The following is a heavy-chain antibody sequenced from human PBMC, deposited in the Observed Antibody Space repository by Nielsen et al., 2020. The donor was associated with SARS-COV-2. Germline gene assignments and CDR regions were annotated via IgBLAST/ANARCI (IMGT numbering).Heavy chain of an antibody. CDR2: IYYEGNS. V-gene: IGHV4-39*01. CDR3: ARHSEAAFDY. Sequence: GSLRLSCTVSGGSISRSTYYWGWIRQPPGKGLEWLGSIYYEGNSYYNPSLKSRVTTSVDTSKNQFFLRVTSVTAADTAVYYCARHSEAAFDYWGQGSLVTVSS. CDR1: GGSISRSTYY. D-gene: IGHD6-13*01. J-gene: IGHJ4*02.